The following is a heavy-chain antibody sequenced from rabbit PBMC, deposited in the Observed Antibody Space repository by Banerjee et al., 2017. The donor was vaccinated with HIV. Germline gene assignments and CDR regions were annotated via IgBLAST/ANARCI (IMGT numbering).Heavy chain of an antibody. CDR1: GFDFSTYY. Sequence: QSLEESGGDLVKPGASLTLTCTASGFDFSTYYMSWVRLAPGKGLEWIGTIYAGEGSTDYASWVNGRFTISSDNAQNTVDLQMSSLTAADTATYFCARSGDAGCAYALWGPGTLVTVS. J-gene: IGHJ6*01. V-gene: IGHV1S7*01. CDR3: ARSGDAGCAYAL. D-gene: IGHD6-1*01. CDR2: IYAGEGST.